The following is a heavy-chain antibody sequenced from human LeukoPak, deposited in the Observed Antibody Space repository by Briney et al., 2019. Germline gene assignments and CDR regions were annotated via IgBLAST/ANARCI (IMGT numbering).Heavy chain of an antibody. CDR3: ARDPAGLPLSFGVGLRAFDI. CDR1: GGSISSSSYY. V-gene: IGHV4-39*07. J-gene: IGHJ3*02. CDR2: IYYSGST. Sequence: PSETLSLTCTVSGGSISSSSYYWGWIRQPPGKGLEWIGSIYYSGSTYYNPSLKSRVTISVDTSKNQFSLKLSSVTAADTAVYYCARDPAGLPLSFGVGLRAFDIWGQGTMVIVSS. D-gene: IGHD3-3*01.